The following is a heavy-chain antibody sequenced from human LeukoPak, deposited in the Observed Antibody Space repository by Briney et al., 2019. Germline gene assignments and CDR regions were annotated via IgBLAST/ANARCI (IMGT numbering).Heavy chain of an antibody. V-gene: IGHV3-23*01. CDR3: ASESPSSSPRTLDY. CDR1: GFTLWGYA. D-gene: IGHD2-2*01. J-gene: IGHJ4*02. CDR2: ISAGGGST. Sequence: GALRLSRTASGFTLWGYAMSWVRQAPREGVEGVSTISAGGGSTYYADSVKGRFTISRDNAKNSLYLQMNTLRAEDTAVYYCASESPSSSPRTLDYWGQGTLVTVSS.